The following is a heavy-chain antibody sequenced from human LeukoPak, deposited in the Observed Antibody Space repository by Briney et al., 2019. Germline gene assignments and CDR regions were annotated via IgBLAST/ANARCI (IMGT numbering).Heavy chain of an antibody. CDR1: GYSFTSYW. CDR2: IYPGDSDT. Sequence: GESLKISCKGSGYSFTSYWIGWVRQMPGKGLEWMGIIYPGDSDTRYSPSFQGQVTISVDTSINTAYLQWISLKASDTAMYYCARHPIASGGAYNWFAPWGQGTLVTVSS. J-gene: IGHJ5*02. D-gene: IGHD6-13*01. V-gene: IGHV5-51*01. CDR3: ARHPIASGGAYNWFAP.